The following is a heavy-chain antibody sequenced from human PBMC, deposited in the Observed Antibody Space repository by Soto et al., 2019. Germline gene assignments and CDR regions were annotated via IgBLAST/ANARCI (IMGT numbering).Heavy chain of an antibody. D-gene: IGHD6-13*01. CDR2: IWYDGSNK. CDR3: ARGSHTLIAAAGSSDY. Sequence: GGSLRLSCAASGFTFSSYGMHWVRQAPGKGLEWLAVIWYDGSNKYYADSVKGRFTISRDNSKNTLCLQMNSLRAEDTAVYYCARGSHTLIAAAGSSDYWGQGTLVTVSS. CDR1: GFTFSSYG. V-gene: IGHV3-33*01. J-gene: IGHJ4*02.